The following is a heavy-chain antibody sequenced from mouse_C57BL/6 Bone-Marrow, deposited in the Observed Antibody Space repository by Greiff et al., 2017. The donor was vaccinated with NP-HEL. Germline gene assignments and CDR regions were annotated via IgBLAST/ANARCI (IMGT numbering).Heavy chain of an antibody. CDR3: TPDGYYSWFAY. V-gene: IGHV14-4*01. Sequence: EVKLMESGAELVRPGASVKLSCTASGFNIKDDYMHWVKQRPEQGLEWIGWIDPENGDTEYASKFQGKATITADTSSNTAYLQLSSLTSEDTAVYYCTPDGYYSWFAYWGQGTLVTVSA. D-gene: IGHD2-3*01. CDR1: GFNIKDDY. CDR2: IDPENGDT. J-gene: IGHJ3*01.